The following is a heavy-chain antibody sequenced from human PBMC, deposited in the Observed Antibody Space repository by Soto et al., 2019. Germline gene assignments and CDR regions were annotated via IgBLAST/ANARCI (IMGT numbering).Heavy chain of an antibody. Sequence: EVQLLESGGGLVQPGGSLRLSCAASGFTFSSYAMSWVRQAPGKGLEWVSAISGSGGSTYYADSVKGRFTISRDNSKNTLYRQMNSLRAEDTAVYYCAKDRARIEYSSSGWGQGTLVTVSS. D-gene: IGHD6-6*01. CDR3: AKDRARIEYSSSG. J-gene: IGHJ4*02. CDR1: GFTFSSYA. CDR2: ISGSGGST. V-gene: IGHV3-23*01.